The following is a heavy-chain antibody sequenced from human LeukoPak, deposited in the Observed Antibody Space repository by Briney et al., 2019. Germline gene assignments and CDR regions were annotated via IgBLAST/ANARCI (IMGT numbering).Heavy chain of an antibody. V-gene: IGHV3-9*01. J-gene: IGHJ4*02. D-gene: IGHD6-19*01. CDR2: ISWNSGSI. CDR1: GFTFDDYA. CDR3: AKDTRHIAVAADY. Sequence: PGGSLRPSCAASGFTFDDYAMHWVRQAPGKGLEWVSGISWNSGSIGYADSVKGRFTISRDNAKNSLYLQMNSLRAEDTALYYCAKDTRHIAVAADYWGQGTLVTVSS.